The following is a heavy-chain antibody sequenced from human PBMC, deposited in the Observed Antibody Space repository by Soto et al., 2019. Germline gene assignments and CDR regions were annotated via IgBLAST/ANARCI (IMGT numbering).Heavy chain of an antibody. Sequence: QVQLVQSGAEVKKPGASVKVSCKASGYTFTSYGISWVRQAPGQGLEWMGWISAYNGNTNYAQKLQGRVTMTTDTSASTAYMELRSLRSDDTAVYYCARSIGYSSSWYDYYYGMDVWGQGTTVTVSS. D-gene: IGHD6-13*01. CDR3: ARSIGYSSSWYDYYYGMDV. V-gene: IGHV1-18*01. CDR1: GYTFTSYG. CDR2: ISAYNGNT. J-gene: IGHJ6*02.